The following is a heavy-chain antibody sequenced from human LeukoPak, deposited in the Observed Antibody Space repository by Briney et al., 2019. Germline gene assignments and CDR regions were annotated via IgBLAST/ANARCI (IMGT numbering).Heavy chain of an antibody. CDR3: ARGVEYYDFWSGPPPLNWFDP. V-gene: IGHV4-4*07. D-gene: IGHD3-3*01. J-gene: IGHJ5*02. Sequence: SSETLSLTCTVSGGSISSYYWSWIRQPAGKGLEWIGRIYTSGSTNYNPSLKSRVTMSVDTSKNQFSLKLSSVTAADTAVYYCARGVEYYDFWSGPPPLNWFDPWGQGTLVTVSS. CDR2: IYTSGST. CDR1: GGSISSYY.